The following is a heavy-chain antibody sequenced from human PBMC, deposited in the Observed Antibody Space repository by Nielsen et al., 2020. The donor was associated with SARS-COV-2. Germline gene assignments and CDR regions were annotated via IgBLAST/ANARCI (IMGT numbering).Heavy chain of an antibody. V-gene: IGHV3-33*03. J-gene: IGHJ6*02. CDR2: IWYDGSNK. D-gene: IGHD6-13*01. Sequence: VRQAPGKGLEWVAVIWYDGSNKYYADSVKGRFTISRDNSKNTLYLQMNSLRAEDTAVYYCASLENIAAAGHSYYYYHGMDVWGQGTTVTVSS. CDR3: ASLENIAAAGHSYYYYHGMDV.